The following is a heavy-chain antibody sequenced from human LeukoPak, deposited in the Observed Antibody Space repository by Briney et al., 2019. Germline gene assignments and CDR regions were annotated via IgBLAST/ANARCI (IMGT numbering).Heavy chain of an antibody. CDR2: IYYSGST. CDR1: GGSISSSSYY. V-gene: IGHV4-39*07. CDR3: ARGLGYYYDSSGYGVHQEIDY. Sequence: SETLSLTCTVSGGSISSSSYYWGWIRQPPGKGLEWIGSIYYSGSTYYNPSLKSRVTISVDTSKNQFSLKLSSVTAADTAVYYCARGLGYYYDSSGYGVHQEIDYWGQGTLVTVSS. J-gene: IGHJ4*02. D-gene: IGHD3-22*01.